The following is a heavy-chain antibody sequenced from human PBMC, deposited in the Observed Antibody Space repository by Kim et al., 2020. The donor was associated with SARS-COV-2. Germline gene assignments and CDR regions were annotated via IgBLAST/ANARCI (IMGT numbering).Heavy chain of an antibody. D-gene: IGHD3-3*01. CDR3: ATDPSIFGVVSYFDY. V-gene: IGHV3-30*03. Sequence: GGSLRLSCAASGFTFSSYGMHWVRQAPGKGLEWVAVISYDGSNKYYADSVKGRFTISRDNSTNTLYLQMNSLRAEDTAVYYCATDPSIFGVVSYFDYWGQGTLVTVSS. CDR2: ISYDGSNK. J-gene: IGHJ4*02. CDR1: GFTFSSYG.